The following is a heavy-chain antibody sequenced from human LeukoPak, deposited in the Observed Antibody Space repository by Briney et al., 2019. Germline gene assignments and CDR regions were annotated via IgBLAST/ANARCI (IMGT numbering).Heavy chain of an antibody. D-gene: IGHD1-1*01. Sequence: SETLTLTCTLSGGSISRYYWSWIRQPPGKGLEWIGSVSYSGSTIYNPSLKSRVTISVDTSKNQFSLKLSSVTAADPAVFYCASSWVHVPARFDYWGQGTLVTVSS. V-gene: IGHV4-59*12. CDR3: ASSWVHVPARFDY. CDR1: GGSISRYY. J-gene: IGHJ4*02. CDR2: VSYSGST.